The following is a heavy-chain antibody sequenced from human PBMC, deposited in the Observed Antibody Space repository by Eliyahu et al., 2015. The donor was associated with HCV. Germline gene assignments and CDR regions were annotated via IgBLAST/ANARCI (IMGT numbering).Heavy chain of an antibody. CDR3: ARVDRVGATFTFDY. CDR1: XXSISSYX. J-gene: IGHJ4*02. Sequence: QVQLQESGPGXVKPSETLSLTXXVXXXSISSYXWSWIRQPPGKGLEXIGYIYYXGSTNYNPSLKSRVTISVDTSKNQFSLKLSSVTAADTAVYYCARVDRVGATFTFDYWGQGTLVTVSS. V-gene: IGHV4-59*01. D-gene: IGHD1-26*01. CDR2: IYYXGST.